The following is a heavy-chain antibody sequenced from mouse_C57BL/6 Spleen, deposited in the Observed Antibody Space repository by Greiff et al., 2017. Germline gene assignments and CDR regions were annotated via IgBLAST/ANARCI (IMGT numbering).Heavy chain of an antibody. CDR2: IRNKANNHAT. Sequence: EVKVEESGGGLVQPGGSMKLSCAASGFTFSDAWMDWVRQSPEQGLEWVAEIRNKANNHATYYAESVKGRFTISRDDSKSSVYLKMNSFRAEDTGIYYCTRNGYDLGRAMDYWGQGTSVTVSS. CDR3: TRNGYDLGRAMDY. CDR1: GFTFSDAW. V-gene: IGHV6-6*01. J-gene: IGHJ4*01. D-gene: IGHD2-2*01.